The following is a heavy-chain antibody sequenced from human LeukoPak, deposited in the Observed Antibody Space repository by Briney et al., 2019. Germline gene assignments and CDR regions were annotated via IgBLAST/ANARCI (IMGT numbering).Heavy chain of an antibody. CDR1: GYTFTGYY. D-gene: IGHD2-15*01. Sequence: ASVKVSCKASGYTFTGYYMHWVRQAPGQGLEWMGWINPNSGGTNYAQKFQGRVTMTRDTSISTAYMELSRLRSDDTAVYYCARAQLTYCSGGSCYSGSYMDVWGKGTTVTVSS. CDR3: ARAQLTYCSGGSCYSGSYMDV. J-gene: IGHJ6*03. V-gene: IGHV1-2*02. CDR2: INPNSGGT.